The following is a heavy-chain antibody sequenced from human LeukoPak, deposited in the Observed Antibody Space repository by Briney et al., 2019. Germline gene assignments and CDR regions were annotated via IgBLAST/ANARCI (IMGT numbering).Heavy chain of an antibody. J-gene: IGHJ4*02. CDR1: GYTFTSYY. D-gene: IGHD3-22*01. V-gene: IGHV1-46*01. CDR2: INPSGGST. CDR3: ARGVEGNYCDSSGYMV. Sequence: GASVKVSCKASGYTFTSYYMHWVQQAPGQGLEWMGIINPSGGSTSYAQKFQGRVTMTRDTSTSTVYMELSSLRSEDTAVYYCARGVEGNYCDSSGYMVWGQGTLVTVSS.